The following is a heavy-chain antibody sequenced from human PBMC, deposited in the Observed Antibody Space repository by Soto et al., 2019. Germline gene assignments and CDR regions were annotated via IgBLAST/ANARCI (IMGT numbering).Heavy chain of an antibody. CDR1: GYTFTSYA. Sequence: ASVKVSCKASGYTFTSYAMHWVRQAPGQRLEWMGWINAGNGNTKYSQKFQGRVTITRDTSKNQFSLQLNSVTPEDTAVYYCARHKCGGDSCYGYYGMDVWGQGTTVTVSS. D-gene: IGHD2-15*01. V-gene: IGHV1-3*01. CDR3: ARHKCGGDSCYGYYGMDV. J-gene: IGHJ6*02. CDR2: INAGNGNT.